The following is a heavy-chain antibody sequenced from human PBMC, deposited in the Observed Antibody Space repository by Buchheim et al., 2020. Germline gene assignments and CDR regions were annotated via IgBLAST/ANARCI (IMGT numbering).Heavy chain of an antibody. J-gene: IGHJ6*02. Sequence: EVQLVESGGGLVQPGGSLRLSCAVSDFTFSTYWMHWVRQVPGKGLVWVSRINTDGRTTTYADSVKGRFTISRDNAQNTLYLQMNSLRVEDTAVYYCARAPDCGGGSCNSYHYYGMDVWGQGTT. CDR1: DFTFSTYW. D-gene: IGHD2-15*01. V-gene: IGHV3-74*01. CDR2: INTDGRTT. CDR3: ARAPDCGGGSCNSYHYYGMDV.